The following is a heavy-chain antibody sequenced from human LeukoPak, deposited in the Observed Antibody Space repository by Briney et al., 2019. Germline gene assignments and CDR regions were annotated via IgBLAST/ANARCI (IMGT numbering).Heavy chain of an antibody. Sequence: SETLSLTCTVSGGSISSYYWSWIRQPPGKGLEWIGYNYYSGSTNYNPSLKSRVTISVDTSKNQFSLKLSSVTAADTAVYYCARQIAEYQLLRALYYYYYYMDVWGKGTTVTVSS. V-gene: IGHV4-59*08. CDR2: NYYSGST. CDR3: ARQIAEYQLLRALYYYYYYMDV. J-gene: IGHJ6*03. CDR1: GGSISSYY. D-gene: IGHD2-2*01.